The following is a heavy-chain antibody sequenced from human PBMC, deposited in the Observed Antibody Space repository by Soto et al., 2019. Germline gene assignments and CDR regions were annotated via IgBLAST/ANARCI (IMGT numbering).Heavy chain of an antibody. CDR3: ARVRMEGGYYYMDV. V-gene: IGHV1-2*04. CDR1: GYTFTGYY. CDR2: INPNNSGT. J-gene: IGHJ6*03. D-gene: IGHD1-1*01. Sequence: QVQLVQSGAEVKKPGASVKVSCKASGYTFTGYYMHWLRQAPGQGLEWMGWINPNNSGTNYAQKFQGWVTMTRDTSISTADMELSRLRSDDKAVYYCARVRMEGGYYYMDVWGKGTTVTVSS.